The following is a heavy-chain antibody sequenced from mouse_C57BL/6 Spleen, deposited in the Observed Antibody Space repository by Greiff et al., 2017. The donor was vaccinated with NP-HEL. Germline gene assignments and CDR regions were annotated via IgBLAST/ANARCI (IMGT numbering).Heavy chain of an antibody. D-gene: IGHD1-1*01. J-gene: IGHJ2*01. CDR1: GYTFTSYW. Sequence: VQLQQPGAELVKPGASVKMSCKASGYTFTSYWITWVKQRPGQGLEWIGDIYPGSGSTNYNEKFKSKATLTVDTSSSTAYMQLSSLTSEDSAVYYCASHYGSSPYYFDYWGQGTTLTVSS. V-gene: IGHV1-55*01. CDR3: ASHYGSSPYYFDY. CDR2: IYPGSGST.